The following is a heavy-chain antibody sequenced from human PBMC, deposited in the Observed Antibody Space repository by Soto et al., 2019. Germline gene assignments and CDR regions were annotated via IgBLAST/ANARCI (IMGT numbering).Heavy chain of an antibody. CDR2: SIPIFETT. V-gene: IGHV1-69*13. CDR3: ATVLGGYSGSRGPFDL. Sequence: SVKVSCKASGGSFTNYGISWLRQAPGQGLEWMGGSIPIFETTNYAQNFQGRVTITADESTGTSSMGLSGLKSADTAVYFCATVLGGYSGSRGPFDLWGQGTPVTVSS. D-gene: IGHD1-26*01. CDR1: GGSFTNYG. J-gene: IGHJ4*02.